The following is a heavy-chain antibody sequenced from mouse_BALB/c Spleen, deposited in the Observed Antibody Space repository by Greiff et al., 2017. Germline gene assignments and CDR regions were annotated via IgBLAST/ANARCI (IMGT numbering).Heavy chain of an antibody. Sequence: QVQLQQSAAELARPGASVKMSCKASGYTFTSYTMHWVKQRPGQGLEWIGYINPSSGYTEYNQKFKDKTTLTADKSSSTAYMQLSSLTSEDSAVYYCARNWAAWFAYWGQGTLVTVSA. CDR1: GYTFTSYT. D-gene: IGHD4-1*01. CDR3: ARNWAAWFAY. J-gene: IGHJ3*01. V-gene: IGHV1-4*02. CDR2: INPSSGYT.